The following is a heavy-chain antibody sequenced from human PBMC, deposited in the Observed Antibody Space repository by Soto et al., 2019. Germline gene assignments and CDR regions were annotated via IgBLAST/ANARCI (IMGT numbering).Heavy chain of an antibody. CDR1: GFSFDDNA. V-gene: IGHV3-9*01. Sequence: HPGGSLRLSCAVSGFSFDDNAMHWVRQAPGEGLEWVSGISWNSGSIGYADSVKGRFTISRDNVKNSLYLQMNSLRVEDTALYYCAKGVGRPVRNGMDVWGQGTTVTVSS. J-gene: IGHJ6*02. CDR2: ISWNSGSI. D-gene: IGHD2-2*01. CDR3: AKGVGRPVRNGMDV.